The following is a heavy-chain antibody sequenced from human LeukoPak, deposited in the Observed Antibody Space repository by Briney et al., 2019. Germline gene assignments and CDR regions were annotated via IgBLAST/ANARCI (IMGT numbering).Heavy chain of an antibody. D-gene: IGHD6-13*01. CDR1: GYTFTGYY. CDR3: ARDLVAAAGTLHDAFDI. Sequence: ASVKVSCKASGYTFTGYYVHWVRQAPGQGLEWMGWINPNSGGTNYAQKFQGWVTMTRDTSISTAYMELSRLRSDDTAVYYCARDLVAAAGTLHDAFDIWGQGTMVTVSS. V-gene: IGHV1-2*04. CDR2: INPNSGGT. J-gene: IGHJ3*02.